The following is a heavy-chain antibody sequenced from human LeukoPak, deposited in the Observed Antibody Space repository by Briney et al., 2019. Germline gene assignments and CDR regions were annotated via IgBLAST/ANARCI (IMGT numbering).Heavy chain of an antibody. CDR2: ISYDGSNK. J-gene: IGHJ6*03. V-gene: IGHV3-30*03. CDR1: GFTFSSYG. D-gene: IGHD3-3*01. Sequence: GRSLRLSCAASGFTFSSYGMHWVRQAPGKGLEWVAVISYDGSNKYYADSVKGRFTISRDNSKNTLYLQMNSLRAEDTAVYYCARGSAFGVVTSSYYMDVWGKGTTVTVSS. CDR3: ARGSAFGVVTSSYYMDV.